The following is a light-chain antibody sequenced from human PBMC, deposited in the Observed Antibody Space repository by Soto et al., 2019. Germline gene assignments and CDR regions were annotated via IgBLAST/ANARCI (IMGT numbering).Light chain of an antibody. CDR3: LQDYNYPYS. CDR1: QGIRND. J-gene: IGKJ2*01. Sequence: AIQMTQSPSSLSASVGDRVTITCRASQGIRNDLGWYQQKPGKAPKLLTYAASSLQSGVPSRFSGSGPCTDFTLTISSLQPEDFATYYCLQDYNYPYSFGRGTKLEIK. CDR2: AAS. V-gene: IGKV1-6*01.